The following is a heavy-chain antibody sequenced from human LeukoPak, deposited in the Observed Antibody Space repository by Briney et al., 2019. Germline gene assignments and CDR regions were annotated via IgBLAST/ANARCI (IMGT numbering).Heavy chain of an antibody. CDR3: ARSDFWSGYYTHP. V-gene: IGHV1-46*01. Sequence: APVKVSCKASGYTFTSYYMHWVRQAPGQGLEWMGIINPSGGSTSYAQKFQGRVTMTRDTSTSTVYMELSSLRSGDTAVYYCARSDFWSGYYTHPWGQGTLVTVSS. CDR1: GYTFTSYY. CDR2: INPSGGST. D-gene: IGHD3-3*01. J-gene: IGHJ5*02.